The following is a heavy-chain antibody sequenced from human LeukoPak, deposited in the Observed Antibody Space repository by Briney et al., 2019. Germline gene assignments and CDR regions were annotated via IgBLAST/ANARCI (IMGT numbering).Heavy chain of an antibody. J-gene: IGHJ3*01. D-gene: IGHD6-19*01. CDR1: GFTFDDYA. V-gene: IGHV3-11*06. CDR2: ISGSSDYT. Sequence: GRSLRLSCAASGFTFDDYAMHWVRQAPGKGLEWISSISGSSDYTPYADFLKGRVTISRDNAKNSLYLQLNSLSVEDTAVYYCARDGFSSGWFNWGQGTMVTVSS. CDR3: ARDGFSSGWFN.